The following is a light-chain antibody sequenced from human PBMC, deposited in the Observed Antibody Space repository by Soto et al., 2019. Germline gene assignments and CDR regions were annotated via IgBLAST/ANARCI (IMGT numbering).Light chain of an antibody. Sequence: ETVLTQSPATLSLSPGERATLSCRASQSVRSNLAWYQHKPGQAPRLLIYDASNRATGIPGRFSGSGSGTDFTLTINNLEPEDFAVYYCQQRDNWPWTFGQGAKVEIK. V-gene: IGKV3-11*01. CDR1: QSVRSN. CDR3: QQRDNWPWT. CDR2: DAS. J-gene: IGKJ1*01.